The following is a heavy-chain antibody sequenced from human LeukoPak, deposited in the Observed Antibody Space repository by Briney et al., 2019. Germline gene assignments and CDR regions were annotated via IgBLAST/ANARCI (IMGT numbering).Heavy chain of an antibody. CDR2: ITNKGDRT. CDR1: EFTFNTYA. D-gene: IGHD3-10*01. J-gene: IGHJ4*01. Sequence: GGSLRLSCSASEFTFNTYAMHWVRQAPGKGLEYVSAITNKGDRTYYADSVKGRFTISRDNAKNTLYLQMNSLRAEDTAMYYCARAVYYSNYLGYWGQGTLVTVSS. V-gene: IGHV3-64*04. CDR3: ARAVYYSNYLGY.